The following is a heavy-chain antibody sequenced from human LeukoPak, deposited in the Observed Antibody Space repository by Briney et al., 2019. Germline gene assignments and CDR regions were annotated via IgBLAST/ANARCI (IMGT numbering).Heavy chain of an antibody. CDR2: INPSGDST. V-gene: IGHV1-46*01. Sequence: ASVKVSCKASGYTFTSYGITWVRQAPGQGLEWMGIINPSGDSTSYAQKFQGRVTMTRDTSTSTVYMELSSLRSEDTAVYYCARDITVTSPADFDYWGQGTLVTVSS. D-gene: IGHD4-11*01. J-gene: IGHJ4*02. CDR1: GYTFTSYG. CDR3: ARDITVTSPADFDY.